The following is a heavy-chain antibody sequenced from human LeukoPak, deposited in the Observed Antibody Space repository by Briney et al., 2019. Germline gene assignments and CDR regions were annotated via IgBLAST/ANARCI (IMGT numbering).Heavy chain of an antibody. J-gene: IGHJ3*02. CDR3: ARAKFRRDAFDI. V-gene: IGHV3-11*04. Sequence: PGGSLRLSCAVSGFTFSDYYMSWIRQAPGKGLEWVSYISSSGSTIYYADSVKGRFTISRDNAKNSLYLQMNSLRGEDTAVYYFARAKFRRDAFDIWGQGTMVTVSS. CDR2: ISSSGSTI. D-gene: IGHD6-6*01. CDR1: GFTFSDYY.